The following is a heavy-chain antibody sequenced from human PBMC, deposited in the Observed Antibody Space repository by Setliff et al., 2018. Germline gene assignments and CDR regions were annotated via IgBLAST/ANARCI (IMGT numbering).Heavy chain of an antibody. CDR2: MNPNSGNT. J-gene: IGHJ4*02. Sequence: ASVKVSCKASGYTFTNYGVTWVRQAPGQRLEWMGWMNPNSGNTGYAQKFQGRVTMTRNTSISTAYMELSSLRSEDTAVYYCARGSRRVPRLIDYWGQGTLVTVSS. V-gene: IGHV1-8*02. CDR1: GYTFTNYG. CDR3: ARGSRRVPRLIDY.